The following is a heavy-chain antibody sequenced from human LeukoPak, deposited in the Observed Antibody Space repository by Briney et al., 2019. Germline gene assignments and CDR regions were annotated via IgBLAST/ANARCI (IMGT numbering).Heavy chain of an antibody. V-gene: IGHV4-59*01. Sequence: SETLSLTCTVSGGSISSYYWSWIRQPPGKGLEWIGYIYYSGSTNYNPSLKSRVTISVDTSKNQFSLKLSSVTAADTAVYYCARLHYYDSSGYYFDAFDIWGQGTMVTVSS. J-gene: IGHJ3*02. CDR2: IYYSGST. CDR3: ARLHYYDSSGYYFDAFDI. D-gene: IGHD3-22*01. CDR1: GGSISSYY.